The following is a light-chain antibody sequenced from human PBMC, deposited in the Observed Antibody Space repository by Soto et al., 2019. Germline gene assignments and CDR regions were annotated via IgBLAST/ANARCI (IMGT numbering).Light chain of an antibody. CDR1: QSVSSY. V-gene: IGKV3-11*01. Sequence: EIVLTQSPATLSLSPGERATLSCRASQSVSSYLAWYQQKPGQAPRLLIYDASNRATGIPARFSGSGSGTDFTLTISSLEPEDFAVYYCQHYDRAPMWTFGQGTKVDNK. CDR3: QHYDRAPMWT. CDR2: DAS. J-gene: IGKJ1*01.